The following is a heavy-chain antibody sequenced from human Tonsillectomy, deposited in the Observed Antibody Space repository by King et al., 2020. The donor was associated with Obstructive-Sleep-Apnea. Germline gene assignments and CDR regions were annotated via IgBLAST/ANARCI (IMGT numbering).Heavy chain of an antibody. Sequence: VQLVESGGGVVQPGRSLRLSCAASGFIFSSYATHWVRQAPGKGLEWVAVISYDGSNKYYADSVKGRFTISRDNSKNTLYLQMNSLRTEDTAVYFCARDRRYFDSWGQGTPVTVSS. J-gene: IGHJ4*02. V-gene: IGHV3-30-3*01. CDR2: ISYDGSNK. CDR1: GFIFSSYA. CDR3: ARDRRYFDS.